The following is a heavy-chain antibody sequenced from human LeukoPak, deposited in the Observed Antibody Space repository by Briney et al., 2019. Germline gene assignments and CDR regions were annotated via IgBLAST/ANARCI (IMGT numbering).Heavy chain of an antibody. D-gene: IGHD3-10*01. V-gene: IGHV3-48*03. Sequence: PGGSLRLSCAASGFTFSSYEMNWVRQAPGKGLEWVSYISSSGSTIYYADSVKGRFTISRDNAKNSLSLQMNSLRAEDTAVYHCARGGSSSSCRTMVRGVICYYYMDVWGKGTTVTVSS. CDR1: GFTFSSYE. CDR2: ISSSGSTI. CDR3: ARGGSSSSCRTMVRGVICYYYMDV. J-gene: IGHJ6*03.